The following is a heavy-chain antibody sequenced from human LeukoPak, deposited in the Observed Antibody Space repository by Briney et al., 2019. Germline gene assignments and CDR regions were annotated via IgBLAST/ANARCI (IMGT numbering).Heavy chain of an antibody. D-gene: IGHD1-26*01. CDR3: AKRMGSEGGSSHN. Sequence: GGSLRLSCAASGFTFSIYAMSWVRQAPGKGLEWVSAISGSGGTAYYADSVKGRFTISRDNSKNTLYLQMNSLRAEDTAVYYCAKRMGSEGGSSHNWGQGTLVPVSS. CDR2: ISGSGGTA. CDR1: GFTFSIYA. J-gene: IGHJ4*02. V-gene: IGHV3-23*01.